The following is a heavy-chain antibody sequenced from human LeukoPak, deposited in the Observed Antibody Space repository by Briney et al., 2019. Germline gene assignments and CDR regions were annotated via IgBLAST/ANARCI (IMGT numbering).Heavy chain of an antibody. CDR1: GFTLTSYA. CDR2: AFGSGIDT. CDR3: AKDLISPRSVGSSEKLDY. D-gene: IGHD3-10*01. V-gene: IGHV3-23*01. J-gene: IGHJ4*02. Sequence: GSLRLSCAASGFTLTSYAMSWVRQAPGKGLEWVSSAFGSGIDTQYADSVKGRFTISRDNSKNTLYLEMNSLRPENTAIYYCAKDLISPRSVGSSEKLDYWGQGTLVTVSS.